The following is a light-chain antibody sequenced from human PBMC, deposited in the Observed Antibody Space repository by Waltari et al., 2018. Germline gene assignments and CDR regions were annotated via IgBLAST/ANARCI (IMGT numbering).Light chain of an antibody. J-gene: IGKJ1*01. CDR1: QSVGSSS. Sequence: EIVLTQSPGTASLSPGERVTLPCRASQSVGSSSLDWYQQKPGQAPRLVLYRASRRATGIPDRFSGSGSETDFSHTISRLGPEDFAVYYCQQHGTLPATFGQGTKVEIK. V-gene: IGKV3-20*01. CDR3: QQHGTLPAT. CDR2: RAS.